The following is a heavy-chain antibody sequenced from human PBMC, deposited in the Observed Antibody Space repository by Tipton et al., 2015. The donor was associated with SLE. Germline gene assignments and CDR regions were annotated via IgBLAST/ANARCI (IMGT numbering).Heavy chain of an antibody. D-gene: IGHD3-10*01. V-gene: IGHV4-61*02. J-gene: IGHJ5*02. CDR2: VYTVGNT. CDR3: ARETADILWFGGTGSEYNWFDP. Sequence: LRLSCTVSGGSISSGSYYWTWIRQPAGKGLEWIGRVYTVGNTNYNPSLESRVSISLDTSKNQFSLKLSSVTAADTAVYYCARETADILWFGGTGSEYNWFDPWGQGTLVTVSS. CDR1: GGSISSGSYY.